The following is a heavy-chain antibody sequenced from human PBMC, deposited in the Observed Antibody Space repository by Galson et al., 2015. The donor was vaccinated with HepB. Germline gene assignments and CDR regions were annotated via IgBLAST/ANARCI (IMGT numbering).Heavy chain of an antibody. J-gene: IGHJ4*02. V-gene: IGHV3-33*01. D-gene: IGHD4-17*01. CDR1: GFTFSSYG. Sequence: SLRHACAASGFTFSSYGMHWVRQAPGKGLEGVAVIWYDGSNKYYADSVKGRFTISRDNSKNTLYLQMNSLRAEDTAVYYCARDYGDYVTRLDYWGQGTLVTVSS. CDR3: ARDYGDYVTRLDY. CDR2: IWYDGSNK.